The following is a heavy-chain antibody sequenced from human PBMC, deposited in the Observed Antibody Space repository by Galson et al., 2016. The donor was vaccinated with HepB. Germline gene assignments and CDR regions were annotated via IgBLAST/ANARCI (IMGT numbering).Heavy chain of an antibody. V-gene: IGHV3-30*03. CDR3: TTQSDWLPWADF. Sequence: LRLSCAASGLTFNNYGFHWVRQAPGEGLEWVALISGDGNIKMYAQSVRGRFSISRDDSKNTVYLQMNSLRIEEPAVYYCTTQSDWLPWADFWGHGTLVSVSS. J-gene: IGHJ4*01. CDR1: GLTFNNYG. CDR2: ISGDGNIK. D-gene: IGHD3-9*01.